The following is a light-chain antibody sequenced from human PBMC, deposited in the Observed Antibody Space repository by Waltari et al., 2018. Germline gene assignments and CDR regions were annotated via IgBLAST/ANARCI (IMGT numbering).Light chain of an antibody. CDR1: SSDVGSYNL. J-gene: IGLJ2*01. CDR3: CSYAGSSIYVV. Sequence: QSALTQPASVSGSPGQSITISCTGTSSDVGSYNLVAWYQQHPGKAPKLMIYEVSKRPSGVSNRFSGANSGNTASLTISGLQAEDEADYYCCSYAGSSIYVVFGGGTKLTVL. V-gene: IGLV2-23*02. CDR2: EVS.